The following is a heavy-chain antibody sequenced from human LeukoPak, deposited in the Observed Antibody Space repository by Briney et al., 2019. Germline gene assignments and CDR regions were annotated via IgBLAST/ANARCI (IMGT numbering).Heavy chain of an antibody. D-gene: IGHD3-3*01. V-gene: IGHV1-8*01. J-gene: IGHJ4*02. CDR1: GYTFTSYD. Sequence: ASVKVSCKASGYTFTSYDINWVRQATGQGLEWMGWMNPNSGYTGYAQKFQDRVTMTRDTSISTAYMELSRLRSDDTAVYYCARPYDFWSGYSPPDYWGQGTLVTVSS. CDR3: ARPYDFWSGYSPPDY. CDR2: MNPNSGYT.